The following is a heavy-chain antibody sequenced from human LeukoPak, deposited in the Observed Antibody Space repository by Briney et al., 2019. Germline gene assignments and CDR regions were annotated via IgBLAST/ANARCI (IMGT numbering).Heavy chain of an antibody. CDR2: VFYSGST. CDR3: ARERTAYYYDRSGFPEGAFDA. V-gene: IGHV4-31*03. CDR1: GGSISSGGYY. D-gene: IGHD3-22*01. Sequence: PSQTLSLTCTVSGGSISSGGYYWSWIRDHPGKGLVCIGYVFYSGSTYYNPSLESRITMSVDTTANQFSLKLTSVTAADTAVYYCARERTAYYYDRSGFPEGAFDAWGQGTMVTVSS. J-gene: IGHJ3*01.